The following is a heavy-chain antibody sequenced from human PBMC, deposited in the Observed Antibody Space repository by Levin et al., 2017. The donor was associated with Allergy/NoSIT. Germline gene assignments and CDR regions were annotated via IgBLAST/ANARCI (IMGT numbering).Heavy chain of an antibody. Sequence: GESLKISCAASGFTVSSNYMSWVRQAPGKGLEWVSVIYSGGSTYYADSVKGRFTISRDNSKNTLYLQMNSLRAEDTAVYYCASGYYDILTGYLHAFDSWGQGTMVTVSS. D-gene: IGHD3-9*01. CDR3: ASGYYDILTGYLHAFDS. CDR1: GFTVSSNY. V-gene: IGHV3-53*01. CDR2: IYSGGST. J-gene: IGHJ3*02.